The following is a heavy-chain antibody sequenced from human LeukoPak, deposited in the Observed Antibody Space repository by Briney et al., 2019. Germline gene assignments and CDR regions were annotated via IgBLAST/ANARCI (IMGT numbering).Heavy chain of an antibody. D-gene: IGHD6-19*01. CDR2: LSYDGSSK. Sequence: GSLRLSCAASGFTFSSYPMHWVRQAPGKGLEGVAVLSYDGSSKYYADSVKGRFTISRDNSKNTLFVQMNSLRAEDTAVYYCAKSYDSGWYVSDYWGQGTLVTVSS. CDR1: GFTFSSYP. J-gene: IGHJ4*02. CDR3: AKSYDSGWYVSDY. V-gene: IGHV3-30*18.